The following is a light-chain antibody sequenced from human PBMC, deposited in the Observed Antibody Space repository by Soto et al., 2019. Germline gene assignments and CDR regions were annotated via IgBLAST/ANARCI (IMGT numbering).Light chain of an antibody. Sequence: QSVLTQPPSASGTPGQRVTISCSESSSSIGSNYIYWYQQLPGTAPKLLIYRDSQRPSGVPDRFSGSKSGTSASLAISGLRSEDEAEYFCFSFTTTSTHVFGTGTKVTVL. V-gene: IGLV1-47*01. J-gene: IGLJ1*01. CDR3: FSFTTTSTHV. CDR1: SSSIGSNY. CDR2: RDS.